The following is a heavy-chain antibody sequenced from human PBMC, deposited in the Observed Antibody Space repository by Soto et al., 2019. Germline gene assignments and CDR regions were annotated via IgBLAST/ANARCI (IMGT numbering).Heavy chain of an antibody. D-gene: IGHD6-19*01. J-gene: IGHJ4*02. V-gene: IGHV3-23*01. CDR1: GFTFSSYA. Sequence: AVGSLRLSCEVSGFTFSSYAMSWVRQSPGKGLEWVAVISGTGVSSQYADSVKGRFTISRDNSKNTLTLQINSLRAEDTAVYYCAKPRLVAGLIKYVDFASWGQGTLVTVSS. CDR2: ISGTGVSS. CDR3: AKPRLVAGLIKYVDFAS.